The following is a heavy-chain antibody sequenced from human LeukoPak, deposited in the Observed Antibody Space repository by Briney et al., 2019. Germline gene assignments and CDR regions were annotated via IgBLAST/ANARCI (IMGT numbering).Heavy chain of an antibody. CDR1: GFTFSSYS. J-gene: IGHJ4*02. CDR3: VRHRTASDY. D-gene: IGHD3-16*02. CDR2: ISPSSSYI. Sequence: GGSLRLSCAASGFTFSSYSMTWVRQAPGKGLEWVSSISPSSSYIFYSDSLKGRFTISRDNAKNSLYLQMNSLRVEDTAVYYCVRHRTASDYWGLGALVTVSS. V-gene: IGHV3-21*01.